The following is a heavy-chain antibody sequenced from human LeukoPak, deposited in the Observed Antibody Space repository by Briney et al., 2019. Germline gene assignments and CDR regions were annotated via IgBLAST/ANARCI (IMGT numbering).Heavy chain of an antibody. V-gene: IGHV3-30*02. CDR3: AKDHCSSTSCYYFDY. CDR1: GFTFSSYG. Sequence: GGSLRLSCAASGFTFSSYGMHWVRQAPGKGLEWVAFIRYDGSNKYYADSVKGRFTISRDNSKNTLYLQMNSLRAEDTAVYYCAKDHCSSTSCYYFDYWGQGTLVTVSS. D-gene: IGHD2-2*01. CDR2: IRYDGSNK. J-gene: IGHJ4*02.